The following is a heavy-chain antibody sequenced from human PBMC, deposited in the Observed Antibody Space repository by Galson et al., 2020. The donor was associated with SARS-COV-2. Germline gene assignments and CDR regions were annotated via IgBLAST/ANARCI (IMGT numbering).Heavy chain of an antibody. D-gene: IGHD3-10*01. Sequence: SQTLSLTCALYGGSFSSYSWTWIRQPPGKGLEWIGEINAGGNTNYSPSLGSRVTISIDTSKNQFSLNLRSVTAADTALYYCARGHRGVVPSPVLGLGPFYSYYYMDVWDKGATVTVSS. CDR3: ARGHRGVVPSPVLGLGPFYSYYYMDV. J-gene: IGHJ6*03. CDR1: GGSFSSYS. V-gene: IGHV4-34*01. CDR2: INAGGNT.